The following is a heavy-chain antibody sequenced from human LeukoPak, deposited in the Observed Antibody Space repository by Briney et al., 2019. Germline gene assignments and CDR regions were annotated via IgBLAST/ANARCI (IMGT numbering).Heavy chain of an antibody. CDR1: GGSISSYY. V-gene: IGHV4-59*01. CDR2: IYYSGST. CDR3: ARFYDSYFDY. D-gene: IGHD3-22*01. J-gene: IGHJ4*02. Sequence: PSETLSLTCTVSGGSISSYYWSWIRQPPGKGLEWIGYIYYSGSTNYNPSLKSRVTISVDTSKNHFSLKLSSVTAAATAVYYCARFYDSYFDYWGQGTLVTVSS.